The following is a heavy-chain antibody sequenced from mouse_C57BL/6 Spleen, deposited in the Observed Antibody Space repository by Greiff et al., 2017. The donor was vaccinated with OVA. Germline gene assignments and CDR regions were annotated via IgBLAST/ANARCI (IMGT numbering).Heavy chain of an antibody. CDR3: ARSLDYFDV. D-gene: IGHD6-5*01. CDR1: GYAFSSSW. Sequence: QVQLQQSGPELVKPGASVKISCKASGYAFSSSWMNWVKQRPGKGLEWIGRIYPGDGDTNYNGKFKGNATLTADKSSSTAYMQLSSLTSEDSAVYFCARSLDYFDVWGTGTTVTVSS. J-gene: IGHJ1*03. CDR2: IYPGDGDT. V-gene: IGHV1-82*01.